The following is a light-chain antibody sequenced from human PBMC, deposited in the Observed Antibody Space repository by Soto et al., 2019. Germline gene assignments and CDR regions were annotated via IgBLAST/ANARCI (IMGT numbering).Light chain of an antibody. CDR1: QDIKKY. Sequence: DLQMTQSPSSLSASVGARVTITCQASQDIKKYLHWYQQKPGKAPKLLINEASNLETGVPSRFSGSGSGTDFALAIRSLQPEDIATYYCQQNDNLPISFGQGTRLEI. J-gene: IGKJ5*01. CDR3: QQNDNLPIS. V-gene: IGKV1-33*01. CDR2: EAS.